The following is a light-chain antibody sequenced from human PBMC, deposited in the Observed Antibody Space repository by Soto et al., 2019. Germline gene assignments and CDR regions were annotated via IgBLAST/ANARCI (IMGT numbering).Light chain of an antibody. J-gene: IGKJ3*01. Sequence: DIQMTQSPSSLSASVGDRVTITCQASQDISNYLNWYQQKPGKAPKLLIYDASNLETEVPSRFSGSGSGTDFTFTISSLQPEDIATYYCQQYDNLPPRITFGPGTKVDIK. CDR1: QDISNY. V-gene: IGKV1-33*01. CDR3: QQYDNLPPRIT. CDR2: DAS.